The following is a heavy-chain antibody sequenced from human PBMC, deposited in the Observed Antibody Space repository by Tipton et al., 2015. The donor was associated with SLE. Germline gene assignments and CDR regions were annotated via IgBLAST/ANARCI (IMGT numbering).Heavy chain of an antibody. V-gene: IGHV5-51*01. Sequence: QLVQSGAEVKKPGESLKISCKGSGYSFTSYWIGWVRQMPGKGLEWMGTIHPGDSATTYSPSFQGQVTISADKSIRTAYLQWSSLKASDTAMYYCARRYNGSGSYYFPDVWGQGTTVTVSS. J-gene: IGHJ6*02. CDR1: GYSFTSYW. D-gene: IGHD3-10*01. CDR2: IHPGDSAT. CDR3: ARRYNGSGSYYFPDV.